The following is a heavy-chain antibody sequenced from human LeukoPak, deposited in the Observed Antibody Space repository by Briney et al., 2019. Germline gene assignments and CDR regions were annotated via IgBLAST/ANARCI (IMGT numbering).Heavy chain of an antibody. CDR1: GFTFSSYG. Sequence: PGRPLRLSCAASGFTFSSYGMHWVRQAPGKGLEWVADISYDGSNKYYADSVKGRFTISRDNSKNTLYLQMNSLRAEDTAEYYCAKDVVEYSSGWYYFDYWGQGTLVTVSS. CDR3: AKDVVEYSSGWYYFDY. CDR2: ISYDGSNK. J-gene: IGHJ4*02. V-gene: IGHV3-30*18. D-gene: IGHD6-19*01.